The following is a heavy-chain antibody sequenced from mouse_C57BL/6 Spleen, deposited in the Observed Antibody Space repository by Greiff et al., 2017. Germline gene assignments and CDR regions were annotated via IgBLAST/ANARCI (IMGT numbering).Heavy chain of an antibody. V-gene: IGHV3-6*01. CDR2: ISYDGSN. Sequence: VQLQQSGPGLVKPSQSLSLTCSVTGYSITSGYYWNWIRQFPGNKLEWMGYISYDGSNNYNPSLKNRISITRDTSKNQFFLKLNSVTTEDTATYYCARDPSYGTLDYWGQGTTLTVSS. J-gene: IGHJ2*01. D-gene: IGHD1-1*01. CDR1: GYSITSGYY. CDR3: ARDPSYGTLDY.